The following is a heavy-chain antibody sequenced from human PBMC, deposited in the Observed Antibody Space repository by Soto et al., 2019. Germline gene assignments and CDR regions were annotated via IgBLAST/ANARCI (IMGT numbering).Heavy chain of an antibody. V-gene: IGHV5-51*01. D-gene: IGHD3-3*01. Sequence: PGESLKISCKGSGYSFTSYWIGWVRQMPGKGLEWMGIVYPGDSDTRYSPSFQGQVTISADKSISTAYLQWSSLKASDTAMYYCARLRKLRFLEWYPGMDVWGQGTTVTV. CDR3: ARLRKLRFLEWYPGMDV. CDR2: VYPGDSDT. J-gene: IGHJ6*02. CDR1: GYSFTSYW.